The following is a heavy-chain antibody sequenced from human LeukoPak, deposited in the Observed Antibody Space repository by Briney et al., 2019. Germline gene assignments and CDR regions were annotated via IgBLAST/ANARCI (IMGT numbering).Heavy chain of an antibody. CDR3: ASDTYYYDSSGPASFDI. J-gene: IGHJ3*02. V-gene: IGHV4-61*02. Sequence: KSSQTLSLTCTVSGGSISSGSYYWSCIRQPAGKGLEWIGRIYTSGSTNYNPSLKSRVTISVDTSKNQFSLKLSSVTAADTAVYYCASDTYYYDSSGPASFDIWGQGTMVTVSS. CDR1: GGSISSGSYY. D-gene: IGHD3-22*01. CDR2: IYTSGST.